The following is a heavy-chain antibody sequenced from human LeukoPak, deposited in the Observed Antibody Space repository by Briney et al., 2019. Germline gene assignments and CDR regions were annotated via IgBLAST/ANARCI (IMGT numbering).Heavy chain of an antibody. CDR2: IYYSGSI. J-gene: IGHJ6*02. D-gene: IGHD1-26*01. CDR1: GGSISSSSYY. V-gene: IGHV4-39*02. CDR3: ARDYSGSYYYYYGMDV. Sequence: SETLSLTCTVSGGSISSSSYYWGWIRQPPGKGLEWIGSIYYSGSIYYNPSLKSRVTISVDTSKNQFSLKLSSVTAADTAVYYCARDYSGSYYYYYGMDVWGQGTTVTVSS.